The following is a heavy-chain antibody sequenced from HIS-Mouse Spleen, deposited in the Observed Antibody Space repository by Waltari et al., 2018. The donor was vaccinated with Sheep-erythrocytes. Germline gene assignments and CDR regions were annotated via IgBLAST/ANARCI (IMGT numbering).Heavy chain of an antibody. CDR1: GFTFSSYG. CDR2: ISYDGSNK. CDR3: AKDPANWDAFDI. Sequence: QVQLVESGGGVVQPGRSLRLSCAASGFTFSSYGMHWVRQAPGKGLEWVAVISYDGSNKYYADSLKGRFTISRDNSKNTLYLQMNSLRAEDTAVYYCAKDPANWDAFDIWGQGTMVTVSS. J-gene: IGHJ3*02. D-gene: IGHD7-27*01. V-gene: IGHV3-30*18.